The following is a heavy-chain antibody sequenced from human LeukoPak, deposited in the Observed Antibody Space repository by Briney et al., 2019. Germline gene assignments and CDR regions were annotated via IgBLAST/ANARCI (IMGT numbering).Heavy chain of an antibody. CDR3: AREPYSSSNYYYYMDV. CDR2: INSDGINT. V-gene: IGHV3-74*01. J-gene: IGHJ6*03. D-gene: IGHD6-6*01. CDR1: GFTFSNYW. Sequence: GGSLRLSCAATGFTFSNYWMHWVRQAPGKGLVWVSRINSDGINTSYADSVKGRFTISRDNAKNTLNLQMNSLRAEDTAVYYCAREPYSSSNYYYYMDVWGKGTMVTVSS.